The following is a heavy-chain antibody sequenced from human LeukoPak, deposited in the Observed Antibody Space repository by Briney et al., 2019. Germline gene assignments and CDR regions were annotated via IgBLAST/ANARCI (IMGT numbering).Heavy chain of an antibody. V-gene: IGHV3-15*01. CDR3: TTDPRLLGAFDI. CDR1: GFTFSNAW. D-gene: IGHD3-22*01. Sequence: PGGSLRLSCAASGFTFSNAWMSWVRQAPGKGLEWVGRIKSKTDGGTTDYAAPVKGRFTISRDDSKNTLYLQMNSLKTEDTAVYYCTTDPRLLGAFDIWGQGTMVTVSS. J-gene: IGHJ3*02. CDR2: IKSKTDGGTT.